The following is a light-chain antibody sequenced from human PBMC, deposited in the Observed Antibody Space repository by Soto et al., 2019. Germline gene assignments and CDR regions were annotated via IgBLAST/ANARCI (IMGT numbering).Light chain of an antibody. Sequence: QSVLTQPPSVSGSPGQSVTISCTGTSSDVGSYSRVSWYQQPPGTAPKLMIYEVSNRPSGVPDRFSGSKSGNTASLTISGLQAEDEADYYCSSYTSSSTYVFRTGTKVTVL. CDR3: SSYTSSSTYV. CDR1: SSDVGSYSR. J-gene: IGLJ1*01. CDR2: EVS. V-gene: IGLV2-18*02.